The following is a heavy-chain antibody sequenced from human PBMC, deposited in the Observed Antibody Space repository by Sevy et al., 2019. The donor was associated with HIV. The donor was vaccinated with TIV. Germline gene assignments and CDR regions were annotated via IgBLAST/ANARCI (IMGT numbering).Heavy chain of an antibody. Sequence: GGSLRLSCAASGFTFSTYGMHWVRQAPGKGLEWVAVIWFDESNTYYADSVKGRFTISRDIAKNTLHLQMNSLRAEDTAVYYCARDLEFYDYGDYGPAFMPDFWGHGTLVTVSS. CDR3: ARDLEFYDYGDYGPAFMPDF. J-gene: IGHJ4*01. D-gene: IGHD4-17*01. CDR2: IWFDESNT. CDR1: GFTFSTYG. V-gene: IGHV3-33*01.